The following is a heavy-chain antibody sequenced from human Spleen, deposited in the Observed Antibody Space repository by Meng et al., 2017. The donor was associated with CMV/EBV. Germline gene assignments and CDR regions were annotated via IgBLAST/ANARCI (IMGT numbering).Heavy chain of an antibody. CDR1: GFTFNSYA. Sequence: GGSLRLSCAASGFTFNSYAMSWVRQAPGKGLEWVSAISGSGGSTYYADSVKGRFTISRDNSKNTLYLQMNSLRAEDTAVYYCAKRELHGILYFDYWGQGTLVTVSS. D-gene: IGHD1-26*01. CDR2: ISGSGGST. V-gene: IGHV3-23*01. J-gene: IGHJ4*02. CDR3: AKRELHGILYFDY.